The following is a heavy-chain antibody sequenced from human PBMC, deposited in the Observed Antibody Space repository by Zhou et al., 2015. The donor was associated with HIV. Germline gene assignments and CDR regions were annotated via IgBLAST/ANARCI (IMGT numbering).Heavy chain of an antibody. V-gene: IGHV1-69*01. CDR3: ARGKLLWFGGSGHYVMDV. J-gene: IGHJ6*01. CDR2: ITPTFGGA. Sequence: QVQLEQSGAEVKKPGSSVKVSCKASGGSFSTYGISWVRQAPGQGLEWMGGITPTFGGADYAQKLHGRVTITADESTRTAYMELSSLRSDDTAVYYCARGKLLWFGGSGHYVMDVWGQGTTVTVSS. CDR1: GGSFSTYG. D-gene: IGHD3-10*01.